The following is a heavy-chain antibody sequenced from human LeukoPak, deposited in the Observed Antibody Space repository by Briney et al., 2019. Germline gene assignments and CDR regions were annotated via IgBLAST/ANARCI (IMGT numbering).Heavy chain of an antibody. CDR3: ARDRLEAVADDDYFDY. D-gene: IGHD6-19*01. CDR2: IWYDGSNK. J-gene: IGHJ4*02. V-gene: IGHV3-33*01. CDR1: GFTFSNHG. Sequence: GGPLRLSCAASGFTFSNHGMHWVRQAPGKGPEWVALIWYDGSNKYYGDSVKGRFTISRDNSKNTVYLQMNSLRVEDTGVYYCARDRLEAVADDDYFDYWGQGTLVTVSS.